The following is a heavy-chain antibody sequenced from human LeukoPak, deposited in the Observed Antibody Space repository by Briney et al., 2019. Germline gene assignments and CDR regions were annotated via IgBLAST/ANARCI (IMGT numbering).Heavy chain of an antibody. CDR3: ARTSTVTANFDY. V-gene: IGHV3-23*01. J-gene: IGHJ4*02. CDR1: GFTFNNYA. Sequence: GGSLRLSCAASGFTFNNYAMSWVRQAPGKGLEWVSAICDSGGCTYYADSVRGRFTISRDNSKNTLYLQMNSLRAEDTAVYKCARTSTVTANFDYWGQGTLVTVSS. D-gene: IGHD4-17*01. CDR2: ICDSGGCT.